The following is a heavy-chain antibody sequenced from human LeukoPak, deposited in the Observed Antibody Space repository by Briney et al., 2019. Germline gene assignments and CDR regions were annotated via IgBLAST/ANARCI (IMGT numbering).Heavy chain of an antibody. CDR1: GGSISSSSYY. V-gene: IGHV4-39*01. D-gene: IGHD6-19*01. CDR2: IYYSGST. J-gene: IGHJ4*02. CDR3: ARPYSSGWYHFDY. Sequence: KPSETLSLTCTVSGGSISSSSYYWGWIRQPPGKGLEWIGSIYYSGSTYYNPSLKSRVTISVDTSKNQFSLKLSSVTAADTAVYYCARPYSSGWYHFDYWGQGTLVTVSS.